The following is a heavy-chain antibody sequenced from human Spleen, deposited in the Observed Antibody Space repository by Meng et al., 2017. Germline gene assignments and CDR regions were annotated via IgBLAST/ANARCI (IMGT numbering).Heavy chain of an antibody. J-gene: IGHJ4*02. CDR3: ARVGLDDYGLGY. CDR2: INAGNGNT. Sequence: QVQLVQSGAEVRKPGASVKVSCKPSGYNFPDYYIHWVRRAPGQGLEWMGWINAGNGNTKYSQKFQGRVTITRDTSASTAYMELSSLRSDDTAVYYCARVGLDDYGLGYWGQGTLVTVSS. D-gene: IGHD4-17*01. CDR1: GYNFPDYY. V-gene: IGHV1/OR15-3*02.